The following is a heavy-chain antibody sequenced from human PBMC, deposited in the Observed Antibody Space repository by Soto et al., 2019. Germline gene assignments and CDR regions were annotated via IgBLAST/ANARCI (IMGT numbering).Heavy chain of an antibody. Sequence: GASVKVSCKASGYTFTSYGISWVRQAPGQGLEWMGWISAYNGNTNYAQKLQGRATMTTDTSTSTAYMGLRSVRSDDTAVYYCASCRGRGGYDDVGCYYYYGMDVWGQGTTVTVSS. V-gene: IGHV1-18*04. CDR3: ASCRGRGGYDDVGCYYYYGMDV. CDR1: GYTFTSYG. J-gene: IGHJ6*02. CDR2: ISAYNGNT. D-gene: IGHD5-12*01.